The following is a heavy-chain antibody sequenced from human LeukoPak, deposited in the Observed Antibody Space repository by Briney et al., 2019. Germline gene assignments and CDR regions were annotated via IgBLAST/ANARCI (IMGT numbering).Heavy chain of an antibody. Sequence: GGSLRLSCAASGFTFSSYGMHWVRQAPGKGLEWVAVISYDGSNKYYADSVKGRFTISRDNSKNTLFLQMNSLRAEDTAVCYCAKDPEWLATYYYYYGMDVWGQGTTVTVSS. CDR3: AKDPEWLATYYYYYGMDV. CDR1: GFTFSSYG. CDR2: ISYDGSNK. D-gene: IGHD6-19*01. V-gene: IGHV3-30*18. J-gene: IGHJ6*02.